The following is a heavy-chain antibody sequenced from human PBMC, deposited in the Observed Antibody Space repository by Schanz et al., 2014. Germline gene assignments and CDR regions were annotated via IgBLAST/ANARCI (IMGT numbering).Heavy chain of an antibody. CDR1: GFTFSSYG. CDR2: ISYDGRHK. Sequence: VQLVESGGGLVKPGGSLRLSCAASGFTFSSYGMHWVRQVPGKGLEWVAIISYDGRHKNYADSVKGRFTISRDNSKNTLHLQMNSLRVEDTAVYYCAKDDTQVNGMDVWGQGTTVTVSS. V-gene: IGHV3-30*18. CDR3: AKDDTQVNGMDV. J-gene: IGHJ6*02.